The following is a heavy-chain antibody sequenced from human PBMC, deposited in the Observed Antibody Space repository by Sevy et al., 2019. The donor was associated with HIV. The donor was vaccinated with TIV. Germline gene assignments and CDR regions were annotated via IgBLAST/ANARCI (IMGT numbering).Heavy chain of an antibody. CDR2: IWYDGSNK. Sequence: GGSLRLSCAASGFTFSSYGMHWVRQAPGKGLEWVAVIWYDGSNKYYADSVKGRFTISRDNSKNTLYLQMNSLGAEDTAVYYCARDGAYYSNYYYYGMDVWGQGTTVTVSS. CDR1: GFTFSSYG. D-gene: IGHD4-4*01. V-gene: IGHV3-33*01. J-gene: IGHJ6*02. CDR3: ARDGAYYSNYYYYGMDV.